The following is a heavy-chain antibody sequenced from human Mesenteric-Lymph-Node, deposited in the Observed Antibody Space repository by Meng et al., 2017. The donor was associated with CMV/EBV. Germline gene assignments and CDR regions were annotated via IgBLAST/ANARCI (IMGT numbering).Heavy chain of an antibody. J-gene: IGHJ4*02. CDR1: GGSISSSNW. V-gene: IGHV4-4*02. CDR3: ASLLYDFWRVGYFDY. Sequence: SETLSLTCAVSGGSISSSNWWSWVRQPPGKGLEWIGEIYHSGSTNYNPSLKSRVTISVDKSKNQFSLKLSSVTAADTAVYYCASLLYDFWRVGYFDYWGQGTLVTVSS. CDR2: IYHSGST. D-gene: IGHD3-3*01.